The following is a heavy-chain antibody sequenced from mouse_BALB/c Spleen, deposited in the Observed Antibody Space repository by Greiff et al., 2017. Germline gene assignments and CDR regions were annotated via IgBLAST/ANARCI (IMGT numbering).Heavy chain of an antibody. CDR3: ARGYDGYYWYFDV. V-gene: IGHV3-2*02. J-gene: IGHJ1*01. D-gene: IGHD2-3*01. CDR2: ISYSGST. Sequence: EVKLQESGPGLVKPSQSLSLTCTVTGYSITSDYAWNWIRQFPGNKLEWMGYISYSGSTSYNPSLKSRISITRDTSKNQFFLQLNSVTTEDTATYYCARGYDGYYWYFDVWGAGTTVTVSS. CDR1: GYSITSDYA.